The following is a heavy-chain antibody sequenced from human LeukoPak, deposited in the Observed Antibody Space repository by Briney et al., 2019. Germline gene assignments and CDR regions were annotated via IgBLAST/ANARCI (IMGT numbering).Heavy chain of an antibody. J-gene: IGHJ4*02. CDR2: ICSGDNT. D-gene: IGHD4-17*01. Sequence: QAGGSLRLSCAASGFTVSSNYMSWVRQAPGKGLEWVSVICSGDNTDYADSVKGRFTISRDNSKNTLYLQMNSLRAEDTAVYYCAREADYGGFDYWGQGTLVTVSS. V-gene: IGHV3-53*01. CDR3: AREADYGGFDY. CDR1: GFTVSSNY.